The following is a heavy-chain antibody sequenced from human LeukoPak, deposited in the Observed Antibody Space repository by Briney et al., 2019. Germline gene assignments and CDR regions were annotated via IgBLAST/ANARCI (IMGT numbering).Heavy chain of an antibody. CDR3: ASPWPITTDGEDY. CDR2: IYYSGST. Sequence: SETLSLTCTVSGGSISSYYWSWIRQPPGKGLEWIGYIYYSGSTNYNPSLKSRVTISVDTSKNQFSLKLSSVTAADTAVYYCASPWPITTDGEDYWGQGTLVTVSS. D-gene: IGHD3-10*02. J-gene: IGHJ4*02. CDR1: GGSISSYY. V-gene: IGHV4-59*12.